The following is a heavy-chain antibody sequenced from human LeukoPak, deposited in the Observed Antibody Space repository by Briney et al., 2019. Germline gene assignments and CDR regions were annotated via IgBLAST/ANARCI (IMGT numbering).Heavy chain of an antibody. V-gene: IGHV3-21*01. J-gene: IGHJ4*02. CDR2: ISSSSSYI. Sequence: PGGSLRLSCAASGFTFSSYSMNWVRQAPGKELEWVSSISSSSSYIYHADSVKGRFTISRDNAKNSLYLQMNSLRAEDTAVYYCARDNGDCSSTSCHSWGQGTLVTVSS. D-gene: IGHD2-2*01. CDR1: GFTFSSYS. CDR3: ARDNGDCSSTSCHS.